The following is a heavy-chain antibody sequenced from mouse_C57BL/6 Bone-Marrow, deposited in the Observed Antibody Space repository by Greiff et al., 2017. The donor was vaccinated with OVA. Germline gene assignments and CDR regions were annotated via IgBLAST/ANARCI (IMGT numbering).Heavy chain of an antibody. D-gene: IGHD1-1*01. CDR1: GYTFTSYW. V-gene: IGHV1-50*01. Sequence: QVQLQQPGAELVKPGASVKLSCKASGYTFTSYWMQWVKQRPGQGLEWIGEIDPSDSYTNYNQKFKGKATLTVDTSSSTAYMQLSSLTSEDSAVYYGARDYYGSSSPLFDYWGQGTTLTVSS. CDR2: IDPSDSYT. J-gene: IGHJ2*01. CDR3: ARDYYGSSSPLFDY.